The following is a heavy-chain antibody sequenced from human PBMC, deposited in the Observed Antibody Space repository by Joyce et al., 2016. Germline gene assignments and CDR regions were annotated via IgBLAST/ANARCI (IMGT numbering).Heavy chain of an antibody. CDR1: GYSFSNSW. J-gene: IGHJ3*02. V-gene: IGHV5-51*01. D-gene: IGHD7-27*01. CDR3: ARQRATGDLDSFDI. CDR2: IFPGDAVT. Sequence: EVQLVQSGAEVKKPGESLKISCKGSGYSFSNSWIAWVRQMPGKGLVWMGIIFPGDAVTRYRPSFQGQVIISADKSISTAYLQWTSLKASETAIYYCARQRATGDLDSFDIWGQGTVVTVSS.